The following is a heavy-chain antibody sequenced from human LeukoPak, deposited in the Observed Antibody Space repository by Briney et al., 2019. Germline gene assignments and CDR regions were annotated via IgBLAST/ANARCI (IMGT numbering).Heavy chain of an antibody. J-gene: IGHJ4*02. CDR1: GYTLTELS. V-gene: IGHV1-24*01. CDR3: ATDLRRWELPRIFDY. D-gene: IGHD1-26*01. Sequence: ASVKVSCKVSGYTLTELSMHWVRQAPGKGFEWMGGFDPEDGETIYAQKFQGRVTMTEDTSTDTAYMELSSLRSEDTAVYYCATDLRRWELPRIFDYWGQGTLVTVSS. CDR2: FDPEDGET.